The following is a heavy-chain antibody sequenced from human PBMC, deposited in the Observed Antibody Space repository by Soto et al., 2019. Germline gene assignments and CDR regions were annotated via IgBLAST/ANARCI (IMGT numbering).Heavy chain of an antibody. CDR3: ARTEREVTTYWFDP. V-gene: IGHV4-30-2*01. CDR1: GGSTSSGGYS. CDR2: IYHSGST. D-gene: IGHD4-17*01. Sequence: SETLSLTCAVSGGSTSSGGYSWSWIRQPPGKGLEWIGYIYHSGSTYYNPSLKSRVTISVDRSKNQFSLKLSSVTAADTAVYYCARTEREVTTYWFDPWGQGTLVTVSS. J-gene: IGHJ5*02.